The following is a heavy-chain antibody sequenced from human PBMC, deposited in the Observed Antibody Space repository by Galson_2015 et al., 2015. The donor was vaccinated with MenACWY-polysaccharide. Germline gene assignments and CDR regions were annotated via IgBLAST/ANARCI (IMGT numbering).Heavy chain of an antibody. J-gene: IGHJ4*02. CDR3: ARVEKYSGSFYILY. D-gene: IGHD1-26*01. CDR2: IFHSGPT. V-gene: IGHV4-38-2*02. Sequence: EWIASIFHSGPTYYNPSLKSRVTISVETSKNQFSLKLSSVTAADTAVYYCARVEKYSGSFYILYWGQGTLVTVSS.